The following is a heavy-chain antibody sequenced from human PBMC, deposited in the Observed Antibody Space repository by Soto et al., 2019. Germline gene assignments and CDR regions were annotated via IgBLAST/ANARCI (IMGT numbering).Heavy chain of an antibody. Sequence: QIQLVQSGAEVKKPGASVKVSCKASGYNFFDYGVSWVRQAPGQGLEWMGWVSPKSGSTDYARKVQGRVTMTTDISTSTAYMELRGLISDDTGVYYCARGRTVSSIGPRLVWGQGTLVSVSS. CDR2: VSPKSGST. D-gene: IGHD1-1*01. J-gene: IGHJ1*01. CDR1: GYNFFDYG. V-gene: IGHV1-18*01. CDR3: ARGRTVSSIGPRLV.